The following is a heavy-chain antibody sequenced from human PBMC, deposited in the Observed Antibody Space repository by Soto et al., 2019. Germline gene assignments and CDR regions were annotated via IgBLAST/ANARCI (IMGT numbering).Heavy chain of an antibody. Sequence: SQTLSLTCAISGDSVSSNSAAWNWIRQSPSRGLEWLGRTYYRSKWYNDYAVSVKSRITINPDTSKNQFSLQLNSVTPEDTAVYYCARAPPLNSGWPAPLDYWGQGTLVTVSS. CDR2: TYYRSKWYN. V-gene: IGHV6-1*01. CDR1: GDSVSSNSAA. J-gene: IGHJ4*02. CDR3: ARAPPLNSGWPAPLDY. D-gene: IGHD6-19*01.